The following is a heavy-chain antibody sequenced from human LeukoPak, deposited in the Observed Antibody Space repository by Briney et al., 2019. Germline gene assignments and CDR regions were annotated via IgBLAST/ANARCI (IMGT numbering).Heavy chain of an antibody. CDR1: GYTFTSYG. Sequence: GASVKVSCKASGYTFTSYGVSWVRQAPGQGLEWMAWISTYNGNTNYAQKFQGRVTMTTDTSTSTAYMELSRLRSDDTAVYYCARDRGREYSSSWHNYYYYYMDVWGIGTTVTVSS. CDR2: ISTYNGNT. CDR3: ARDRGREYSSSWHNYYYYYMDV. D-gene: IGHD6-13*01. V-gene: IGHV1-18*01. J-gene: IGHJ6*03.